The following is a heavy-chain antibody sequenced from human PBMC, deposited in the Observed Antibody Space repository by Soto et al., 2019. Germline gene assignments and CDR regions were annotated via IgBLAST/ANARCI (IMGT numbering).Heavy chain of an antibody. CDR2: ISAYNGNT. CDR1: GYTFTSYG. D-gene: IGHD6-6*01. V-gene: IGHV1-18*01. CDR3: ARVARSDKAHYYYYYYYMDV. Sequence: ASVKVSCKASGYTFTSYGISWVRQAPGQGLEWMGWISAYNGNTNYAQKLQDRVTMTTDTSTSTAYMELRSLRSDDTAVYYCARVARSDKAHYYYYYYYMDVWGKGTTVTVSS. J-gene: IGHJ6*03.